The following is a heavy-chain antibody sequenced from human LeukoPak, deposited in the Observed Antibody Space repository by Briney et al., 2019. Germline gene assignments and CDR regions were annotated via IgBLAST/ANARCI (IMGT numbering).Heavy chain of an antibody. CDR1: GGSISSGSYY. Sequence: SETLSLTCTVSGGSISSGSYYWSWIRQPAGKGLEGIGRIYTSGSTNYNPSLKSRVTISVDTSTNQFSLKLSSVTAADTAVYYCARKPATIFGAGYWYFDLWGRGTLVTVSS. J-gene: IGHJ2*01. D-gene: IGHD3-3*01. V-gene: IGHV4-61*02. CDR3: ARKPATIFGAGYWYFDL. CDR2: IYTSGST.